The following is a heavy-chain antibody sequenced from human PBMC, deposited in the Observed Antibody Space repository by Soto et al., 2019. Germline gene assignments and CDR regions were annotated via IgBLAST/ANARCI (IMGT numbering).Heavy chain of an antibody. D-gene: IGHD3-16*01. CDR1: GIEFSNYA. CDR3: AKDGNWLDVYYDV. CDR2: VSASGRSR. Sequence: EVQLLESGGGLVQPGGSLRLSCVGSGIEFSNYAMSWVRQAPGKGLEWVSIVSASGRSRYHADSVKGRFTISRDNSKNTLYLHMTNLRAEDTAVYYCAKDGNWLDVYYDVWGQGTPVTVPS. V-gene: IGHV3-23*01. J-gene: IGHJ4*02.